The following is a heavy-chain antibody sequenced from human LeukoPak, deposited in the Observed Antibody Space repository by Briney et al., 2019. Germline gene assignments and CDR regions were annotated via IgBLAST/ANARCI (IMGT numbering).Heavy chain of an antibody. Sequence: GASVKVSCKASGYTFTHYAITWVRQAPGQGLEWMGWTSTYNDGKNYAQSLQGRITMTTDTSTNTAYMELSSLRSDDTAVYYCGAGHPRVDYWGQGTLVTVSS. V-gene: IGHV1-18*01. J-gene: IGHJ4*02. CDR2: TSTYNDGK. CDR1: GYTFTHYA. CDR3: GAGHPRVDY.